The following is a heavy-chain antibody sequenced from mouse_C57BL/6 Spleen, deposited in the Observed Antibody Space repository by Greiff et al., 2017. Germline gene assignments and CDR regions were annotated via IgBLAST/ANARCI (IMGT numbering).Heavy chain of an antibody. V-gene: IGHV5-6*01. CDR3: ARLSFITTVGTDAMDY. D-gene: IGHD1-1*01. Sequence: EVQRVESGGDLVKPGGSLKLSCAASGFTFSSYGMSWVRQTPDKRLEWVATISSGGSYTYYPDSVKGRFTISRDNAKNTLYLQMSSLKSEDTAMYYCARLSFITTVGTDAMDYWGQGTSVTVSS. CDR1: GFTFSSYG. CDR2: ISSGGSYT. J-gene: IGHJ4*01.